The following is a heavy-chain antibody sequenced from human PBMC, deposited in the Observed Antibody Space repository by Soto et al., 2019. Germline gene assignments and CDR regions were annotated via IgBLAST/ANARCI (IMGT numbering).Heavy chain of an antibody. CDR3: ARQKDDYSNYIDY. CDR2: IYYSGST. Sequence: SETLSLTCTVSGGSISSSSYYWGWIRQPPGKGLEWIGSIYYSGSTYYNPSLKSRVTISADTSKNQFSLKLSSVTAADTAVYYCARQKDDYSNYIDYWGQGTLVTVSS. J-gene: IGHJ4*02. CDR1: GGSISSSSYY. D-gene: IGHD4-4*01. V-gene: IGHV4-39*01.